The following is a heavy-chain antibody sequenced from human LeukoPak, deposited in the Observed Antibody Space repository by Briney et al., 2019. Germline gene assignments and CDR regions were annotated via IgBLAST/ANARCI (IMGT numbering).Heavy chain of an antibody. CDR3: ARDVGAVAEKRGRTLRWFDP. D-gene: IGHD6-19*01. Sequence: SETLSLTCAVYGGSFSGYYWSWIRQPPGKGLEWIGEINHSGSTNYNPSLKSRVTISVDTSKNQFSLKLSSVTAADTAVYYCARDVGAVAEKRGRTLRWFDPWGQGTLVTVSS. J-gene: IGHJ5*02. CDR2: INHSGST. CDR1: GGSFSGYY. V-gene: IGHV4-34*01.